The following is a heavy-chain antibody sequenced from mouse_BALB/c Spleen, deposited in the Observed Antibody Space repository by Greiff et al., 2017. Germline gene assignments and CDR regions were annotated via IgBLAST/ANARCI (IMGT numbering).Heavy chain of an antibody. D-gene: IGHD2-1*01. Sequence: VQLQQSGAELVMPGASVKMSCKASGYTFTDYWMHWVKQRPGQGLEWIGAIDTSDSYTSYNQKFKGKATLTVDESSSTAYMQLSSLTSEDSAVYYCARGGNYRAMDYWGQGTSVTVSS. CDR3: ARGGNYRAMDY. J-gene: IGHJ4*01. V-gene: IGHV1-69*01. CDR2: IDTSDSYT. CDR1: GYTFTDYW.